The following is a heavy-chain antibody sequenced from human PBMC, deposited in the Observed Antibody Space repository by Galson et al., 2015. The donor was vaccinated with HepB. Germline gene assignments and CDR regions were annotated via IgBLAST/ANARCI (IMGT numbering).Heavy chain of an antibody. D-gene: IGHD6-19*01. CDR3: ARDGARSSGWYDGSFHMDV. V-gene: IGHV3-30-3*01. J-gene: IGHJ6*02. CDR2: ISYDGSNK. CDR1: GFTFSSYA. Sequence: SLRLSCAASGFTFSSYAMHWVRQAPGKGLEWVAVISYDGSNKYYADSVKGRFTISRDNSKNTLYLQMNSLRAEDTAVYYCARDGARSSGWYDGSFHMDVWGQGTTVTVSS.